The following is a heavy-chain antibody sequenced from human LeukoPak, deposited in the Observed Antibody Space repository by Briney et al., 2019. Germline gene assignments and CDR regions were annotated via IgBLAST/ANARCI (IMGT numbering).Heavy chain of an antibody. J-gene: IGHJ4*02. V-gene: IGHV1-18*04. D-gene: IGHD6-13*01. Sequence: ASVKVSCKASGYIFSNHVISWVRQAPGQGLEWMGWISAYSGNTNSAQKVQGRVTVTTDTSTSTAYMELRSLRSDDTAVYYCARGGISSADYFFDYWGQGTLVTVSS. CDR1: GYIFSNHV. CDR2: ISAYSGNT. CDR3: ARGGISSADYFFDY.